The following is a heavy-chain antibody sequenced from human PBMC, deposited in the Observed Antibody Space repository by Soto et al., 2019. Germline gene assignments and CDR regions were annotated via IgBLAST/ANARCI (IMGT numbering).Heavy chain of an antibody. CDR2: FSAYNGNK. Sequence: SGYTFTSYGISWVRQAPGQGLEWMGWFSAYNGNKEYAQKLQGRFTISRDNSKNTLYLQMNSLRAEDTAVYYCARDLDPEDYFDYWGQGTLVTVSS. CDR1: GYTFTSYG. V-gene: IGHV1-18*01. CDR3: ARDLDPEDYFDY. J-gene: IGHJ4*02.